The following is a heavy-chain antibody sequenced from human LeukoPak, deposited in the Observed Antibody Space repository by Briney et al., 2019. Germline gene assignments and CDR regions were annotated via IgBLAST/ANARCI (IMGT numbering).Heavy chain of an antibody. J-gene: IGHJ4*02. D-gene: IGHD6-19*01. CDR3: ARGSGWYLARQDY. Sequence: SQTLSLTCAISGDSVSTNSVAWNWIRQSPSRGLEWLGRTYYRSKWYNDYAVSVKSRITINPDTSKNQFSLQLNSVTPEDTAVYYCARGSGWYLARQDYWGQGTLVTVSS. V-gene: IGHV6-1*01. CDR1: GDSVSTNSVA. CDR2: TYYRSKWYN.